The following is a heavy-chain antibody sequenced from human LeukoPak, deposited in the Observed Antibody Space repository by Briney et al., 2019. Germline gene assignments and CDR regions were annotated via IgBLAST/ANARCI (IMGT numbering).Heavy chain of an antibody. V-gene: IGHV1-2*06. D-gene: IGHD3-22*01. J-gene: IGHJ4*02. CDR1: GYTFTGYY. CDR3: ARAKMGYYDSSGYYFLFDY. CDR2: INPNSGGT. Sequence: ASVKVSCKASGYTFTGYYMHWVRQAPGQGLEWMGRINPNSGGTNYAQKFQGRVTMTRDTSISSAYMELSRLRSDDTAVYYCARAKMGYYDSSGYYFLFDYWGRGTLVTVAS.